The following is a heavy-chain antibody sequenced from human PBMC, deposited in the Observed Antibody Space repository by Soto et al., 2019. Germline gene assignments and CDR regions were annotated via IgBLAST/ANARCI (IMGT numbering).Heavy chain of an antibody. J-gene: IGHJ3*02. CDR1: GGTFSSYA. V-gene: IGHV1-69*13. CDR2: IIPIFGTA. CDR3: ARGLRVSDAFDI. Sequence: SVKVSCKASGGTFSSYAISWVRQAPGQGLVWMGGIIPIFGTANYAQKFQGRVTITADESTSTAYMELSSLRSEDTAVYYCARGLRVSDAFDIWGQGTMVTVSS. D-gene: IGHD4-17*01.